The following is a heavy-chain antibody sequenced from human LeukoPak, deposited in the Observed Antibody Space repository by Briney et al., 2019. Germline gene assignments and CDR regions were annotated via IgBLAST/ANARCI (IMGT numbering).Heavy chain of an antibody. CDR1: GGSISSYY. CDR3: ARPDYGDYYDGPGAFDI. CDR2: IYYSGST. Sequence: SETLSLTCTVSGGSISSYYWSWIRQPPGKGLEWIGYIYYSGSTNYNPSLKSRVTISVDTSKNQFSLKLSSVTAADTAVYYCARPDYGDYYDGPGAFDIWGQGTMVTVSS. J-gene: IGHJ3*02. V-gene: IGHV4-59*01. D-gene: IGHD4-17*01.